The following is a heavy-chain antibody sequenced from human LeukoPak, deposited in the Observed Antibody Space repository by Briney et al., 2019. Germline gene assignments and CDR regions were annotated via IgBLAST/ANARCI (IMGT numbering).Heavy chain of an antibody. CDR3: AREKDTGSNHAKIRYDI. Sequence: SGTLSLTCTVSGGSISDYYWRWIRQPPGKGLEWIGWIFGSGSSNYNPAPKGQLTISVDTSKNQFSLKLTSATAADTAVYYCAREKDTGSNHAKIRYDIWGQGTMVTVSS. D-gene: IGHD1-26*01. CDR2: IFGSGSS. CDR1: GGSISDYY. J-gene: IGHJ3*02. V-gene: IGHV4-59*01.